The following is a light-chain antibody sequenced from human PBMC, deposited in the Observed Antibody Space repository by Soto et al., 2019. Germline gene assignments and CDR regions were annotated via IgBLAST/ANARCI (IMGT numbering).Light chain of an antibody. CDR2: GVS. CDR1: NSDIGTLNS. J-gene: IGLJ1*01. CDR3: SSCTSSRTYV. V-gene: IGLV2-14*01. Sequence: QSALTQPASVSASPGQSITISCTETNSDIGTLNSVSWYQQFPGKAPKLMIFGVSVRPSGVSTRFSGSKFGNTAFLYISGLQAEDEADYYCSSCTSSRTYVFGSGTKVTVL.